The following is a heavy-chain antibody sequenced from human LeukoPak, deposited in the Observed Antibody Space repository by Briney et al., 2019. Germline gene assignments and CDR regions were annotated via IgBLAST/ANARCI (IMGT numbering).Heavy chain of an antibody. D-gene: IGHD3-10*01. V-gene: IGHV3-33*01. J-gene: IGHJ4*02. Sequence: PGGSLRLSCAASGFTFSDYGMRWVRQAPGKGLGWEAVIGYDGSNKNYADSVKGRSTISRDTSKNTLYLQMDSLRADDTALYYCARDLRNDYGSGSYYFDYWGQGTLVTVSS. CDR3: ARDLRNDYGSGSYYFDY. CDR2: IGYDGSNK. CDR1: GFTFSDYG.